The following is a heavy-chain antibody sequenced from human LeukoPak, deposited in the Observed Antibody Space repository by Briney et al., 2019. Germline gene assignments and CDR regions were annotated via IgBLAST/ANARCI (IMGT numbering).Heavy chain of an antibody. V-gene: IGHV3-53*04. CDR3: ARDPGDGYFDY. CDR2: IYSGGST. D-gene: IGHD5-24*01. J-gene: IGHJ4*02. CDR1: GFXVSSNY. Sequence: GGSLRLSCAASGFXVSSNYMSWVRQAPGKGLEWVSVIYSGGSTYYADSVKGRFTISRHNSKNTLYLQMNSLRAEDTAVYYCARDPGDGYFDYWGQGTLVTVSS.